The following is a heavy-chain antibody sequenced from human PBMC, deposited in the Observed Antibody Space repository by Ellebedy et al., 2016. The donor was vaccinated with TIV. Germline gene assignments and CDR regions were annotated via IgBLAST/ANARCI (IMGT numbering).Heavy chain of an antibody. CDR2: IHPRDSYT. Sequence: GESLKISCQGSGYTFTRYFITWVRLMPGKGLQWMGRIHPRDSYTNYNPSFEGHVTISADKSISTAYIQWSSLKASDSAIYYCARIWRGSYYLDHWGQGTLITVSS. V-gene: IGHV5-10-1*01. J-gene: IGHJ4*02. CDR1: GYTFTRYF. D-gene: IGHD3-3*01. CDR3: ARIWRGSYYLDH.